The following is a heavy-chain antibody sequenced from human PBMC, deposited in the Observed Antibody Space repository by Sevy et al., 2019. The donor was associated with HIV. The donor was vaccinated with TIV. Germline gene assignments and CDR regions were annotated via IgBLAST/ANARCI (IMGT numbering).Heavy chain of an antibody. CDR1: GFTFSSYG. CDR3: AKDHSRYYDFWGGPNYGMDV. Sequence: GGSLRLSCAASGFTFSSYGMHWVRQAPGKGLEWVAFIRYDGSNKYYADSVKGRFTISRDNSKNTLYLQMNSLRAEDTAVYYCAKDHSRYYDFWGGPNYGMDVWGQGTTVTVSS. CDR2: IRYDGSNK. V-gene: IGHV3-30*02. J-gene: IGHJ6*02. D-gene: IGHD3-3*01.